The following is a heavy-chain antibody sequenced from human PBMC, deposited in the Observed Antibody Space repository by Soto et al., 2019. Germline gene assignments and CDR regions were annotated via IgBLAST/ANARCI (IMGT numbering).Heavy chain of an antibody. CDR1: GYTFTGYY. Sequence: RASVKVSCKASGYTFTGYYMHWVRQAPGQGLEWMGWINPNSGGTNYAQKFQGRVTMTRDTSISTAYMELSRLRSDDTAVYYCARDHGYYYDSSGYYTTHFDYWGQGTLVTVSS. V-gene: IGHV1-2*02. CDR3: ARDHGYYYDSSGYYTTHFDY. J-gene: IGHJ4*02. D-gene: IGHD3-22*01. CDR2: INPNSGGT.